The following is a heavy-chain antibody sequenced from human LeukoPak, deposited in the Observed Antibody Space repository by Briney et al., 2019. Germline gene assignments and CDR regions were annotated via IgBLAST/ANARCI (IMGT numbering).Heavy chain of an antibody. V-gene: IGHV3-23*01. D-gene: IGHD6-19*01. Sequence: QPGRSLRLSCAASGFTFSSYGMHWVRQAPGKGLGWVSAISDSGGRTFYANSVKGRFTISRDNSKNTLDLQMNSLRAEDTAVYYCAKEVNGWYYVDYWGQGTLVTVSS. CDR1: GFTFSSYG. J-gene: IGHJ4*02. CDR2: ISDSGGRT. CDR3: AKEVNGWYYVDY.